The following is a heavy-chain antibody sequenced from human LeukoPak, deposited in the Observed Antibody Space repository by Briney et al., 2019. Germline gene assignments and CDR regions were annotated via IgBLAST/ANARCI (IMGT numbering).Heavy chain of an antibody. V-gene: IGHV1-8*03. CDR2: MNPNSGNT. CDR3: ARAILEWTYYYYMDV. Sequence: ASVKVSCKDSGYTFTSYDINWVRQATGQGLEWMGWMNPNSGNTDYAQKFQGRDTITTNTSISTAYMELRSLRYADTAVYYCARAILEWTYYYYMDVGGKGTTVTVS. D-gene: IGHD3-3*01. J-gene: IGHJ6*03. CDR1: GYTFTSYD.